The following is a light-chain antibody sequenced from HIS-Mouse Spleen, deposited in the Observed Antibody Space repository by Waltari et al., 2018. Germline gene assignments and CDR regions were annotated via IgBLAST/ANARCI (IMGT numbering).Light chain of an antibody. CDR3: QQLNSYPQET. V-gene: IGKV1-9*01. Sequence: DIQLTQYPSFLSASVGDRVTITCRASRGISSYLAWYHQKPVKAPKLLIYPASTLQSGVPSRFSGSGSGTEFTLTISSLQPEDFATYYCQQLNSYPQETFGGGTKVEIK. J-gene: IGKJ4*01. CDR2: PAS. CDR1: RGISSY.